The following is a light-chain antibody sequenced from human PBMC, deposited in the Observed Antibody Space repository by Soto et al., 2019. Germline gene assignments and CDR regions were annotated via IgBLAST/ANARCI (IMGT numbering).Light chain of an antibody. CDR2: GAS. V-gene: IGKV3-15*01. Sequence: EIVMTQSPATLSVSPGERATLSCRASQSVSSNLAWYQQKPGQAPRLLIYGASTRATGIPARFSGSGSGTDFTLTITSLQSEDYAVYYCQQYNDWPMYTFGQGTRLGIK. CDR1: QSVSSN. CDR3: QQYNDWPMYT. J-gene: IGKJ2*01.